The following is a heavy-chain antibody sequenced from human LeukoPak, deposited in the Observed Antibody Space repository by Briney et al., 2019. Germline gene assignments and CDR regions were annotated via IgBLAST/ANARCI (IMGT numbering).Heavy chain of an antibody. V-gene: IGHV1-46*01. CDR1: GYTFTSYG. J-gene: IGHJ4*02. CDR3: ASTPARVLDDYFDY. CDR2: INPGGGST. D-gene: IGHD2-8*01. Sequence: ASVKVSCKASGYTFTSYGISWVRQAPGQGLEWMGIINPGGGSTSYAQKFQGRVTMTRDTSTSTVYMELSSLRSEDTAVYYCASTPARVLDDYFDYWGQGTLVTVSS.